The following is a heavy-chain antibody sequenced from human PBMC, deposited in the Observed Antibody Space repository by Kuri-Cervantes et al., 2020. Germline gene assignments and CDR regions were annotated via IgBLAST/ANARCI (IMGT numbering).Heavy chain of an antibody. Sequence: GESLKISCAASGITFSSYAMSWVRQAPGKGLEWASLISGSGGAKFYAASVKGRFTISRDNSKNTVYLHMNSLRAEDTAVYYCARGLRFLEWFDYYYMGVWGKGTTVTVSS. CDR1: GITFSSYA. CDR2: ISGSGGAK. D-gene: IGHD3-3*01. V-gene: IGHV3-23*01. CDR3: ARGLRFLEWFDYYYMGV. J-gene: IGHJ6*03.